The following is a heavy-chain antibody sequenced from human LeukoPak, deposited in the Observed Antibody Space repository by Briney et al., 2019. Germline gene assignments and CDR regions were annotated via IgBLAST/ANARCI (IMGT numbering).Heavy chain of an antibody. CDR1: GYTFTGYY. J-gene: IGHJ6*03. CDR3: ARASSFIYYMDV. Sequence: ASVKVSCKASGYTFTGYYMHWVRQAPGQGLEWMGWINPNSGGTNYAQKFQGRVTMTRDTSISTAYMELSRLRSDDTAVYYCARASSFIYYMDVWGKGTTVTVSS. CDR2: INPNSGGT. D-gene: IGHD6-6*01. V-gene: IGHV1-2*02.